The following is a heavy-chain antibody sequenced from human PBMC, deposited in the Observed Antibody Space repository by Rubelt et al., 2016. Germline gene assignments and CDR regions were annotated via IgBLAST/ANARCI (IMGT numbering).Heavy chain of an antibody. CDR1: GYTFTSYG. CDR3: ARSYGDYRGDYYSDY. Sequence: QVQLVQSGAEVKKPGASVKVSCQASGYTFTSYGLTWVRQAPGQGLEWMGWISAYNGNTNYAQKVQGRVTMTTDTSTSTAYMELRSLRSDDTAVYYCARSYGDYRGDYYSDYWGQGTLVTVSS. J-gene: IGHJ4*02. CDR2: ISAYNGNT. D-gene: IGHD4-17*01. V-gene: IGHV1-18*01.